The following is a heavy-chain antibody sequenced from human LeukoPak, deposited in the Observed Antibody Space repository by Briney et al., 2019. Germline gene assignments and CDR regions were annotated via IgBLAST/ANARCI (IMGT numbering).Heavy chain of an antibody. D-gene: IGHD2-15*01. J-gene: IGHJ3*02. CDR1: GVTVSSNY. CDR2: IYTDGST. CDR3: ARAREGTGGFAI. Sequence: SGGSLRLSCAASGVTVSSNYMSLDRQAPGKGLEWVSVIYTDGSTYYADTVKGRSTISRDNSKNTLYLQMNSLRAEDTAVYYCARAREGTGGFAIWGQGTMVTVSS. V-gene: IGHV3-53*01.